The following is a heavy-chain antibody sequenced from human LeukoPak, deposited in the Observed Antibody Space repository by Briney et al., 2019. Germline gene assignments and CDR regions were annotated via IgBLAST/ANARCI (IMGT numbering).Heavy chain of an antibody. CDR2: IRDSGSSI. V-gene: IGHV3-11*01. J-gene: IGHJ4*02. D-gene: IGHD2/OR15-2a*01. CDR1: GFTFSDYY. CDR3: AKWNLLSDY. Sequence: GWSLRLSCAASGFTFSDYYMSWIRQAPGRGMEWISYIRDSGSSIYYPDSVKGRFTISRNNAKNSPYLQINSLRAEVTAIYYGAKWNLLSDYWGQGTLVTVSS.